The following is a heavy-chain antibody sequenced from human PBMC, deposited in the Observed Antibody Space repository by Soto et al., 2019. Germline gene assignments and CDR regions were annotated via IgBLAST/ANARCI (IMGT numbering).Heavy chain of an antibody. Sequence: QVQLVQSGAEEKKPGASVKVSCKASGYTFTGYAMHWVRQAPGQRLAWMGWINAGNGNTKYSPKFQGRDTITRDTSESTAYMELSSLRSEDTAVYYCASAVAVPADFDYWGQGTLVTVSS. D-gene: IGHD6-19*01. CDR2: INAGNGNT. J-gene: IGHJ4*02. CDR3: ASAVAVPADFDY. CDR1: GYTFTGYA. V-gene: IGHV1-3*05.